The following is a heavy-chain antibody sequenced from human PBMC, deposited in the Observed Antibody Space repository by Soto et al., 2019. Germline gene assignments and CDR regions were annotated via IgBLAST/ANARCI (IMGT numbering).Heavy chain of an antibody. V-gene: IGHV4-39*01. D-gene: IGHD2-15*01. CDR1: GGSISSSSYY. Sequence: SETLSLTCTVSGGSISSSSYYWGWIRQPPGKGLEWIGSIYYSGSTYYNPSLKSRVTISVDTSKNQFSLKLSSVTAADTAVYYCARRFECSGGSCYSSYYYYYYMDVWGKGTTVTVSS. CDR2: IYYSGST. CDR3: ARRFECSGGSCYSSYYYYYYMDV. J-gene: IGHJ6*03.